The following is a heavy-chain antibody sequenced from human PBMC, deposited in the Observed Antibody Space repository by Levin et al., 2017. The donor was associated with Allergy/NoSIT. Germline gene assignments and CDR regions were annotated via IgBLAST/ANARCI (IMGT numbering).Heavy chain of an antibody. Sequence: ASVKVSCRTSGYSFTNYWINWVRQMPGKGLEWVGTIDPSDSYTYYSPSFRGHVTISADNSISTVYLRWTSLRASDTAIYYCAQTPGVAVTPYWGQGTLVTVSS. CDR2: IDPSDSYT. V-gene: IGHV5-10-1*01. D-gene: IGHD2-15*01. CDR3: AQTPGVAVTPY. J-gene: IGHJ4*02. CDR1: GYSFTNYW.